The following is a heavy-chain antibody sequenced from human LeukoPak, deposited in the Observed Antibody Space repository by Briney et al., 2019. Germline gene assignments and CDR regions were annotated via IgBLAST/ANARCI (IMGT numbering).Heavy chain of an antibody. V-gene: IGHV3-48*02. J-gene: IGHJ6*03. CDR1: GFTFSSYG. D-gene: IGHD5-24*01. CDR2: ISSTSRTI. CDR3: ARDPLRWLQNNYYYYYYMDV. Sequence: GGSLRLSCAAPGFTFSSYGMNWVRQAPGKWLEWVSYISSTSRTIYDADSVKGRFTISRDNAKNSLYLQMNSLTDEDTAVYYCARDPLRWLQNNYYYYYYMDVWGKGTTVTVSS.